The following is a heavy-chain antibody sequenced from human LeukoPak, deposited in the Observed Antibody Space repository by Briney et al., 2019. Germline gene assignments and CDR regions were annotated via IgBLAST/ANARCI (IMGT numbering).Heavy chain of an antibody. CDR2: ITSSSYI. Sequence: GGSLRLSCAASGFTFSGYTIYWVRQAPGKGLEWVSSITSSSYIYYADSMKGRFTISRDNAKNSLYLQMNSLRAEDTAVYYCARDMGHCSSTSCFYYGMDVWGQGTTVTVSS. V-gene: IGHV3-21*01. CDR1: GFTFSGYT. D-gene: IGHD2-2*01. J-gene: IGHJ6*02. CDR3: ARDMGHCSSTSCFYYGMDV.